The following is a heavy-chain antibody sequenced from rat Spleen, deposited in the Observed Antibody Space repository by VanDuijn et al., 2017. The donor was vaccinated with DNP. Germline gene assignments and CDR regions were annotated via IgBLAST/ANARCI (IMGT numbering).Heavy chain of an antibody. CDR3: GRNNYYTLDV. J-gene: IGHJ4*01. CDR2: INEDSNTI. D-gene: IGHD1-10*01. V-gene: IGHV4-2*01. Sequence: EVKLVESGGGLVQPGRSLKLSCAASGFNFNDYWMGWVRQAPGKGLEWIGEINEDSNTINYTPSLKDKFTISRDNAQKTLYLQMSKLGSEDTAIYFCGRNNYYTLDVWGQGASVTVSS. CDR1: GFNFNDYW.